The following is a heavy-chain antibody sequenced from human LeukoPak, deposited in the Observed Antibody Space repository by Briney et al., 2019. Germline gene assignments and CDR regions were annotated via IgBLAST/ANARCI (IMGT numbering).Heavy chain of an antibody. J-gene: IGHJ4*02. D-gene: IGHD3-10*01. V-gene: IGHV4-34*01. CDR1: GRSFSGYY. CDR2: INHSGST. CDR3: ARWSAAYYYGSGSYFY. Sequence: PSETLSLTCAVYGRSFSGYYWSWIRQPPGKGLEWIGEINHSGSTNYNPSLKSRVTISVDTSKNQFSLKLSSVTAADTAVYYCARWSAAYYYGSGSYFYWGQGTLVTVSS.